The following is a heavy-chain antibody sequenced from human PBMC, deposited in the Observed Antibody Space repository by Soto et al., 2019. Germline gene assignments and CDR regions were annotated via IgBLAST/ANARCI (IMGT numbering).Heavy chain of an antibody. CDR2: ISGGGDST. CDR1: GFTFSNYA. CDR3: AKERLARGFDY. Sequence: EVQLLDSGGGLVQPGGSLRLSCAASGFTFSNYAMNWVRQAPGKGLEWVLGISGGGDSTYYADSVKGRFTISRDNSKNTLFLQMNSLRAEDTAVYYCAKERLARGFDYWGQGTPVTVSS. J-gene: IGHJ4*02. V-gene: IGHV3-23*01.